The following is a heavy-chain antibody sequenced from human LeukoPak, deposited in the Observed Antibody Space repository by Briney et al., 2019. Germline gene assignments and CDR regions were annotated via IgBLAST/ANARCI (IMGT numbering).Heavy chain of an antibody. D-gene: IGHD1-26*01. CDR1: GYTFTGYY. CDR2: INPNSGGT. CDR3: ARAPSDFYSGSFDY. J-gene: IGHJ4*02. Sequence: ASVKVSCEASGYTFTGYYMHWVRQAPGQGLEWMGWINPNSGGTNYAQKFQGRVTMTRDTSISTAYMELSRLRSDDTAVYYCARAPSDFYSGSFDYWGQGTLVTVSS. V-gene: IGHV1-2*02.